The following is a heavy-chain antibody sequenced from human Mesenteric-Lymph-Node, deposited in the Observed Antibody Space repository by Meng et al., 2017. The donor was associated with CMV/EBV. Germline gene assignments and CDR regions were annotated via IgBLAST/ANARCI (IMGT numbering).Heavy chain of an antibody. CDR2: MNPNSGNT. V-gene: IGHV1-8*02. CDR3: ARGQSSSSSGVDY. Sequence: ASVKVSCKASGYTFTSYVISWVRQAPGQGLEWMGWMNPNSGNTGYAQKFQGRVTMTRNTSISTAYMELSSLRSEDTAVYYCARGQSSSSSGVDYWGQGTLVTVSS. J-gene: IGHJ4*02. CDR1: GYTFTSYV. D-gene: IGHD6-6*01.